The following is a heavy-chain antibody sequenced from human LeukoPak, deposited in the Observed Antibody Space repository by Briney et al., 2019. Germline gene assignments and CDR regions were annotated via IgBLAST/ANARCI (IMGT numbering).Heavy chain of an antibody. CDR3: ARDRSGSSSSFDY. D-gene: IGHD6-6*01. V-gene: IGHV4-4*02. CDR1: GGSSSSSNW. J-gene: IGHJ4*02. CDR2: IDHSGRT. Sequence: SGTLSLTCAVSGGSSSSSNWWNWVRQPPGKGLEWIGEIDHSGRTNYNPSLKSRVTISVDKSKNQISLKLSSVTAADTAVYYCARDRSGSSSSFDYWGQGTLVTVSS.